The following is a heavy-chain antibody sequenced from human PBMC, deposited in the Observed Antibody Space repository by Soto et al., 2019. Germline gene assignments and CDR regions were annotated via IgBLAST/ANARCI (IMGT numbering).Heavy chain of an antibody. J-gene: IGHJ6*02. CDR2: INPNSGGT. CDR3: ARNYYDSSGYYSYYYYGMDV. Sequence: GASVKVSCKASGYTFTGYYMHWVRQAPGQGLEWMGWINPNSGGTNYAQKFQGRVTMTRDTSISTAYMELSRLRSDDTAVYYCARNYYDSSGYYSYYYYGMDVWGQGTTVTVSS. V-gene: IGHV1-2*02. CDR1: GYTFTGYY. D-gene: IGHD3-22*01.